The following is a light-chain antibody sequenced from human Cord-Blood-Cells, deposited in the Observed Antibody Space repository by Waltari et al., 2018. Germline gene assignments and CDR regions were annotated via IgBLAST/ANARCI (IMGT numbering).Light chain of an antibody. CDR3: QQRSNWIT. J-gene: IGKJ5*01. CDR1: QSVSSY. V-gene: IGKV3-11*01. Sequence: EIVLTQSPATLSLSPGERATRSCRASQSVSSYLAWYQQKPGQAPRLLIYDASNRATGIPARFSGSVSGTDFTLTISSLEPEDFAVYYCQQRSNWITFGQGTRLEIK. CDR2: DAS.